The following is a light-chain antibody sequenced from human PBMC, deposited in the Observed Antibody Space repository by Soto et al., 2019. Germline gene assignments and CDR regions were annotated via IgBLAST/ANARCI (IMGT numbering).Light chain of an antibody. Sequence: EIVMTQSPAILSVSPGERATLSCRASQSVSSNLAWYQQKPGQAPRLLIYGASTRATGIPARFSGSGSGTELTLTISSLQSEDFAVYYCQQYNNWPLTFGGGTKVDIK. V-gene: IGKV3-15*01. CDR1: QSVSSN. J-gene: IGKJ4*01. CDR2: GAS. CDR3: QQYNNWPLT.